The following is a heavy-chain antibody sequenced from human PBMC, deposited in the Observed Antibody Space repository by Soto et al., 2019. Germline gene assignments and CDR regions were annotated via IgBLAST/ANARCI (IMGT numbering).Heavy chain of an antibody. Sequence: QVQLQESGPGLVKPSQTLSLTCTVSGGSISSGDYYWSWIRQPPGKGLEWIGYIYYSGSTYYNPSLKSRVTISVDTSKDQFSLKLSSVTAADTAVYYCARGRVVVAATLAFDIWGQGTMVTVSS. V-gene: IGHV4-30-4*01. D-gene: IGHD2-15*01. CDR1: GGSISSGDYY. J-gene: IGHJ3*02. CDR2: IYYSGST. CDR3: ARGRVVVAATLAFDI.